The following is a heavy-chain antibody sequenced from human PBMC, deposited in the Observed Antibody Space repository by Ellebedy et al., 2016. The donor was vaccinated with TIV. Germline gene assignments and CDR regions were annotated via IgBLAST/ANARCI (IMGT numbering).Heavy chain of an antibody. V-gene: IGHV5-51*01. CDR2: IYPGDSDT. CDR3: ARQRRGSGSYRGYYFDY. CDR1: GYSFTSYW. D-gene: IGHD3-10*01. J-gene: IGHJ4*02. Sequence: GESLKISCKGSGYSFTSYWIGWVRQMPGEGLEWMWIIYPGDSDTRYSPSFQGQVTISADKSISTAYLQGSSLKASDTAMYYCARQRRGSGSYRGYYFDYWGQGTLVTVSS.